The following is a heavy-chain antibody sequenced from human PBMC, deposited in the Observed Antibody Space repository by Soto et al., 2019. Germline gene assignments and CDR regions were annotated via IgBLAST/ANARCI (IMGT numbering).Heavy chain of an antibody. D-gene: IGHD1-1*01. Sequence: QVQLVQSGAEVKKPGASVKVSCKASGYTFTSYGISWERQAPGQGLEWMGWISAYNGNTNYAQKLQGRVTMTTDTSTSTAYMELRSLRSVDTAVYYCARCDSVQLERRVEHYWGQGTLVTVSS. CDR3: ARCDSVQLERRVEHY. CDR1: GYTFTSYG. V-gene: IGHV1-18*01. CDR2: ISAYNGNT. J-gene: IGHJ4*02.